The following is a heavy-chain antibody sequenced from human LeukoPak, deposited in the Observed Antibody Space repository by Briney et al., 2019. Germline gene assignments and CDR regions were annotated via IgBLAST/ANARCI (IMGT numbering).Heavy chain of an antibody. Sequence: PGRSLRLSCSSSGFPFNEYIMHWVCQTPDKGLEWVSLLWYDGSKTYSADSVKGRSTISRDNSKNSLYLQMSSLRAEDTAVYYCARGRPHYDSNGHYPDFDYWGQGTLVTVSS. CDR1: GFPFNEYI. CDR3: ARGRPHYDSNGHYPDFDY. CDR2: LWYDGSKT. V-gene: IGHV3-33*01. J-gene: IGHJ4*02. D-gene: IGHD3-22*01.